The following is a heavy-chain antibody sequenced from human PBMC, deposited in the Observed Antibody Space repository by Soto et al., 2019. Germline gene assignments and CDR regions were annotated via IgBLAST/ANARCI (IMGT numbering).Heavy chain of an antibody. CDR3: ARGGTIFGVSIMGYYYYGMDV. V-gene: IGHV4-34*01. Sequence: NPSETLSLTCAVYGGSFSGYYWSWIRQPPGKGLERIGEINHSGSTNYNPSLKSRVTISVDTSKNQFSLKLSSVTAADTAVYYCARGGTIFGVSIMGYYYYGMDVWGQGTTVTVSS. J-gene: IGHJ6*02. D-gene: IGHD3-3*01. CDR2: INHSGST. CDR1: GGSFSGYY.